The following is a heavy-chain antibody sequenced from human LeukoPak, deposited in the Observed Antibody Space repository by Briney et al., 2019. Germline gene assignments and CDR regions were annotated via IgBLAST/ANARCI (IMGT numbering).Heavy chain of an antibody. CDR3: AREAPPGIAAAGSRPYFDY. Sequence: GGSLRLSCAASGFTFSSYAMSWVRQAPGKGLEWVSAISGSGGSTYYADSVKGRFTISRDNAKNSLYLQMNSLRAEDTAVYYCAREAPPGIAAAGSRPYFDYWGQGTLVTVSS. CDR1: GFTFSSYA. CDR2: ISGSGGST. V-gene: IGHV3-23*01. J-gene: IGHJ4*02. D-gene: IGHD6-13*01.